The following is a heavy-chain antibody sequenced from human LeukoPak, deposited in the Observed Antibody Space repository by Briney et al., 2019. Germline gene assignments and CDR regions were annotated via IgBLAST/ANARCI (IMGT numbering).Heavy chain of an antibody. Sequence: GGSLRLSCAASGFTFSSYAMHWVRQAPGKGLEWVAVISYDGNNKIYADSVKGRFTISRDNSKNTLYLQMNSLRAEDTAVYYCARLIGDSGYDNYFDYWGQGTLVTVSS. CDR3: ARLIGDSGYDNYFDY. CDR2: ISYDGNNK. V-gene: IGHV3-30*14. J-gene: IGHJ4*02. D-gene: IGHD5-12*01. CDR1: GFTFSSYA.